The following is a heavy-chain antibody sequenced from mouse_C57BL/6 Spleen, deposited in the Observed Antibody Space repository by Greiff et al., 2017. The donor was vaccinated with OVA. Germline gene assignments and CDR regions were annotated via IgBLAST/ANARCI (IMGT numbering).Heavy chain of an antibody. Sequence: EVMLVESGGGLVKPGGSLKLSCAASGFTFSSYAMSWVRQTPEKRLEWVATISDGGSYTYYPDNVKGRFTISRDNAKNNLYLQMSHLKSEDTAMYYCARGGDGSFDVWGTGTTVTVSS. CDR2: ISDGGSYT. D-gene: IGHD3-3*01. J-gene: IGHJ1*03. CDR1: GFTFSSYA. CDR3: ARGGDGSFDV. V-gene: IGHV5-4*03.